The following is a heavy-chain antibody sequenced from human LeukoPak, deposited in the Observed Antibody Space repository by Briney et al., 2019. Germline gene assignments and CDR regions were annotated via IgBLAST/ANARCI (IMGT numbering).Heavy chain of an antibody. Sequence: GGSLRLSCAVSGFTFSSYAMNWVRQAPGKGLEWVSVIYSGGSTYYADSVKGRFTISRDNSKNTLYLQTKSLRAEDTAVYYCARTDETAPAEDFQHWGQGTLVTVSS. J-gene: IGHJ1*01. V-gene: IGHV3-53*01. CDR3: ARTDETAPAEDFQH. CDR2: IYSGGST. D-gene: IGHD2-21*02. CDR1: GFTFSSYA.